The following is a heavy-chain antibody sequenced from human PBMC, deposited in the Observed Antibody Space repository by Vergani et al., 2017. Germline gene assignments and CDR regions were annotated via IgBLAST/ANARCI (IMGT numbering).Heavy chain of an antibody. Sequence: EVQLVESGGGLVKPGGSLRLSCAASGFTFSSYTLHWVRQAPGKGLEWVSSISSSSGYLYYADSVKGRFTISRDNSKNTVYLQMNSLKAEDRATYYCAREERSNTSPFVGDWGQGTLVTV. CDR1: GFTFSSYT. CDR3: AREERSNTSPFVGD. J-gene: IGHJ4*02. D-gene: IGHD2/OR15-2a*01. V-gene: IGHV3-21*04. CDR2: ISSSSGYL.